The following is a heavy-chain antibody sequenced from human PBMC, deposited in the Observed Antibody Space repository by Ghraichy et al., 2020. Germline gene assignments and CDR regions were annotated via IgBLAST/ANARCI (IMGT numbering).Heavy chain of an antibody. Sequence: SETLSLTCAVYGGSFSGYYWSWIRQPPGKGLEWIGEINHSGSTNYNPSLKSRVTISVDTSKNQFSLKLSSVTAADTAVYYCARGSITIFGVVSPHYYYYYYMDVWGKGTTVTVSS. CDR1: GGSFSGYY. CDR3: ARGSITIFGVVSPHYYYYYYMDV. CDR2: INHSGST. V-gene: IGHV4-34*01. J-gene: IGHJ6*03. D-gene: IGHD3-3*01.